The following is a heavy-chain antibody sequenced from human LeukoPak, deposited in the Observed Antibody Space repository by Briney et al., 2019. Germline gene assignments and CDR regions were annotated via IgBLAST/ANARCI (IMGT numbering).Heavy chain of an antibody. V-gene: IGHV1-18*01. Sequence: ASVKASCKASGYTFTSYGISWVRQAPGQGLEWMGWISAYNGNTNYAQKLQGRVTMTTDTSTSTAYMELRSLRSDDTAVYYCARAEAAGDNRGGYYYFYMDVWGKGTTVTVSS. CDR1: GYTFTSYG. CDR2: ISAYNGNT. J-gene: IGHJ6*03. CDR3: ARAEAAGDNRGGYYYFYMDV. D-gene: IGHD6-25*01.